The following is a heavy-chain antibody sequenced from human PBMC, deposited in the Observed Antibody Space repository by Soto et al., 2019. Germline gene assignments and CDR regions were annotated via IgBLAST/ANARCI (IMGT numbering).Heavy chain of an antibody. CDR1: GFTFSSYA. V-gene: IGHV3-30-3*01. CDR3: AKDDFWSGHDY. D-gene: IGHD3-3*01. CDR2: ISYGGSNK. J-gene: IGHJ4*02. Sequence: GGSLRLSCAASGFTFSSYAMHWVRQAPGKGLEWVAVISYGGSNKYYADSVKGRFTISRDNSKNTLDLQMNSRRAEDTAVYYCAKDDFWSGHDYWGQGTLVTLS.